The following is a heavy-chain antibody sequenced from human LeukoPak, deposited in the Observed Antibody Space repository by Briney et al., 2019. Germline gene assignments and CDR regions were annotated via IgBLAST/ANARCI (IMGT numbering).Heavy chain of an antibody. Sequence: PSETLSLTCTVSGGSISSYYWSWIRQPPGKGLEWIGYIYYSGSTNYNPSLKSRVTISVGTSKNQFSLKLSSVTAADTAVYYCARGCGCMWELGDGMDVWGKGTTVTVSS. J-gene: IGHJ6*04. D-gene: IGHD1-26*01. CDR3: ARGCGCMWELGDGMDV. CDR1: GGSISSYY. V-gene: IGHV4-59*01. CDR2: IYYSGST.